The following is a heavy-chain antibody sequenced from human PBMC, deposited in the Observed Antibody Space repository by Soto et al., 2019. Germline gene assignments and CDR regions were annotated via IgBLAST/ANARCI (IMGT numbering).Heavy chain of an antibody. CDR1: GGSIIGINW. J-gene: IGHJ3*02. D-gene: IGHD3-16*01. Sequence: QVQLQESGPGLVRPSETLSLTCAVSGGSIIGINWWSWVRQPPGRGLELIGEIEHSGDTNFDPSLKSRVTISVDKSKNQFSLNLTSVTDADTAVYYCARIRATWGAFDIWGQGTLVTVSS. V-gene: IGHV4-4*02. CDR3: ARIRATWGAFDI. CDR2: IEHSGDT.